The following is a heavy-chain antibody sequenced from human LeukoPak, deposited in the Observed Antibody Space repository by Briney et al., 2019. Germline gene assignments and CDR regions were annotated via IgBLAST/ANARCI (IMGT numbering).Heavy chain of an antibody. D-gene: IGHD1-26*01. J-gene: IGHJ4*02. V-gene: IGHV3-48*04. Sequence: QSGGSLRLSCAASGFTFSSYSMNWVRQAPGKGLEWVSYISSSSSTIYYADSVKGRFTISRDNAKNSLYLQMNSLRAEDTAVYYCARDVTYSGSSPEGTDYWGQGTLVTVSS. CDR2: ISSSSSTI. CDR3: ARDVTYSGSSPEGTDY. CDR1: GFTFSSYS.